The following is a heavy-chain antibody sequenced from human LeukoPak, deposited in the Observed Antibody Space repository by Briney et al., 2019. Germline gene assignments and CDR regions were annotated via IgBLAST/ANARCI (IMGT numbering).Heavy chain of an antibody. CDR3: ARHHDYGFQPDY. J-gene: IGHJ4*02. CDR1: GGTFSSYA. V-gene: IGHV1-69*13. Sequence: ASVKVSCKASGGTFSSYAISWVRQAPGQGLEWMGGIIPIFGTANYAQKFQGRVTITADESTSTAYMELSSLRSEDTAVYYCARHHDYGFQPDYWGQGTLVTVSS. D-gene: IGHD4-17*01. CDR2: IIPIFGTA.